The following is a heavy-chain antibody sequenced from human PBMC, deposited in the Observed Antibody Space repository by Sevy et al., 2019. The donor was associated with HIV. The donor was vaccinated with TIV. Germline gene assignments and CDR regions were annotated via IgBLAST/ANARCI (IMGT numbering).Heavy chain of an antibody. J-gene: IGHJ6*02. CDR3: ARIGPPGERFLECNEKDCYYYYGMDV. CDR1: GGSISSSSYY. CDR2: IYYSGST. V-gene: IGHV4-39*01. D-gene: IGHD3-3*01. Sequence: SETLSLTCTVSGGSISSSSYYWGWIRQPPGKGLEWIGSIYYSGSTYYNPSLKSRVTISVETSNNQFSLKLSSVTAAATAGYYCARIGPPGERFLECNEKDCYYYYGMDVWGQGTTVTVSS.